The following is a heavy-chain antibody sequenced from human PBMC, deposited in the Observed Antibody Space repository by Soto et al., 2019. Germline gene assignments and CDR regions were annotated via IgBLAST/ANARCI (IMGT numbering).Heavy chain of an antibody. D-gene: IGHD3-22*01. CDR1: GYTFTSYA. CDR2: INAGNGNT. Sequence: GASVKVSCKASGYTFTSYAMHWVRQAPGQRLEWMGWINAGNGNTKYSQKFQGRVTITRDTSASTAYMELSSLRSEDTAVYYCARDWFEHYSDSSGYHDAFDIWGQGTMVTVSS. V-gene: IGHV1-3*01. CDR3: ARDWFEHYSDSSGYHDAFDI. J-gene: IGHJ3*02.